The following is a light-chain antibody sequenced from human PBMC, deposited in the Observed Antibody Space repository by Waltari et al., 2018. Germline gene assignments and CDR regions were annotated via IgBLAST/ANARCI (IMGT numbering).Light chain of an antibody. J-gene: IGLJ1*01. CDR3: NSYTTSSTQV. CDR1: SSDVGGYNY. CDR2: EVF. V-gene: IGLV2-14*01. Sequence: QSALTQPASVSGSPGQSITISCTGTSSDVGGYNYVSWYQQHPGKAPKLMIDEVFIRPCGVSNRFSGSKSGNPASLTISGLQAEDEADYYCNSYTTSSTQVFGTGTKVTVL.